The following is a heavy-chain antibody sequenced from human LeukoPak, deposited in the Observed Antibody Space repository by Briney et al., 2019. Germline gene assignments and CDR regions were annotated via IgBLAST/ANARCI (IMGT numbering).Heavy chain of an antibody. CDR3: ARFGSGSYYFDY. CDR2: IRYDGSNK. J-gene: IGHJ4*02. Sequence: GGSLRLSCAASGFTFSSYGMHWVRQAPGKGLEWVAFIRYDGSNKYYADSVKGRFTISRDNSKNTLYLQMNSLRAEDTAVYYCARFGSGSYYFDYWGQGTLVTVSS. V-gene: IGHV3-30*02. D-gene: IGHD3-10*01. CDR1: GFTFSSYG.